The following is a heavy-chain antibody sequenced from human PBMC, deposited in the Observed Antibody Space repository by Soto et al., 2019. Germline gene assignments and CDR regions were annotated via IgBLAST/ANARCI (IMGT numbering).Heavy chain of an antibody. J-gene: IGHJ6*03. CDR1: EYSFTNYW. D-gene: IGHD4-17*01. Sequence: GESLKISCKGSEYSFTNYWIGWVRQMPGKGLEWMGIMYPGDSDTGYSPSFQGQVTMSADKSISTAYLQWSSLKAPDTAMYYCARLHGRNYYYYYMDVWGKGTTVTVSS. CDR3: ARLHGRNYYYYYMDV. V-gene: IGHV5-51*01. CDR2: MYPGDSDT.